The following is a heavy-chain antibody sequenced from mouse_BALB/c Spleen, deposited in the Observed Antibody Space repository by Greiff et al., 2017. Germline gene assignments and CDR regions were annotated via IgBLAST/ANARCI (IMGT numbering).Heavy chain of an antibody. J-gene: IGHJ2*01. CDR1: GFTFSSFG. V-gene: IGHV5-17*02. D-gene: IGHD2-3*01. CDR3: ARAFDGYLDY. CDR2: ISSGSSTI. Sequence: EVKVVESGGGLVQPGGSRKLSCAASGFTFSSFGMHWVRQAPEKGLEWVAYISSGSSTIYYADTVKGRFTISRDNPKNTLFLQMTSLRSEDTAMYYCARAFDGYLDYWGQGTTLTVSS.